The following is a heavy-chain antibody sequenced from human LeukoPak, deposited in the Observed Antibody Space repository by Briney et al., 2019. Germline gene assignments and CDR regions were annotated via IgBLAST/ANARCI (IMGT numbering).Heavy chain of an antibody. D-gene: IGHD2-21*02. Sequence: SETLSLTCTVSGYSISSGYYWGWIRQPPGKGLEWIGSLHQSGSSSYNPSLKSRVTISLDTSKNQFSLKLRSVTAADTAVYYCARGIGHSDYYSSPSYYFDFWGQGTLVPVSS. CDR1: GYSISSGYY. CDR3: ARGIGHSDYYSSPSYYFDF. V-gene: IGHV4-38-2*02. J-gene: IGHJ4*02. CDR2: LHQSGSS.